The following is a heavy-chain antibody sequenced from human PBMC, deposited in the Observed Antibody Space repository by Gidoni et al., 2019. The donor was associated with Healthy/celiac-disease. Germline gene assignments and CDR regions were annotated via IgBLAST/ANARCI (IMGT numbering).Heavy chain of an antibody. D-gene: IGHD3-10*01. CDR2: FDPEDGET. J-gene: IGHJ4*02. V-gene: IGHV1-24*01. CDR1: GYTLTELS. Sequence: QVQLVQSGAAVKKPGASVKVSCKVSGYTLTELSMHWVRQAPGKGLEWMGGFDPEDGETIYAQKFQGRVTMTEDTSTDTAYMELSSLRSEDTAVYYCATADYYGSGSYSAFDYWGQGTLVTVSS. CDR3: ATADYYGSGSYSAFDY.